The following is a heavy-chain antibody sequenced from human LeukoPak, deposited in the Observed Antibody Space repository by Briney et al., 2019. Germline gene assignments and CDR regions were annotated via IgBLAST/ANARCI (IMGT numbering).Heavy chain of an antibody. D-gene: IGHD6-19*01. J-gene: IGHJ4*02. CDR2: MNPNSGNT. CDR1: GYTFTSYD. V-gene: IGHV1-8*01. Sequence: GASVKVSCKASGYTFTSYDINWVRQATGQGLEWMGWMNPNSGNTDYAQKFQGRVTMTRNTSISTAYMELSSLRSENTAVYYCARGQDSSGWLYWGQGTLVTVSS. CDR3: ARGQDSSGWLY.